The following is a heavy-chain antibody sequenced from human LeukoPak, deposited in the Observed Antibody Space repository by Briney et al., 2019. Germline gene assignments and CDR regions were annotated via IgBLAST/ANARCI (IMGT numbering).Heavy chain of an antibody. J-gene: IGHJ4*02. CDR3: AKDCERFLEWLPNYFDY. Sequence: QPGGSLRLSCAASGITVSTNYMSWVRQAPGKGLEWVSIIYSGGATFYADSVKGRFTISRENSKNTLWLQTNSLRAEDTAVYYCAKDCERFLEWLPNYFDYWGQGTLVTVSS. V-gene: IGHV3-53*01. CDR2: IYSGGAT. CDR1: GITVSTNY. D-gene: IGHD3-3*01.